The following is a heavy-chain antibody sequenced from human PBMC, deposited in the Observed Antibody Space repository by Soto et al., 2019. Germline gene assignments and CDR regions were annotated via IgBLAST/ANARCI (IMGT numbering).Heavy chain of an antibody. CDR1: GFTFSSYA. Sequence: EVQLLESGGGLVQPGGSLRLSCAASGFTFSSYAMSWVRQAPGKGLEWVSAISGSGGSTYYADSVKGRFTISRDNSKNTLYLQMNSLRAEDTAVYYCAKGMEDIVVAVAAIDYWGQGTLVTVSS. J-gene: IGHJ4*02. CDR2: ISGSGGST. CDR3: AKGMEDIVVAVAAIDY. D-gene: IGHD2-15*01. V-gene: IGHV3-23*01.